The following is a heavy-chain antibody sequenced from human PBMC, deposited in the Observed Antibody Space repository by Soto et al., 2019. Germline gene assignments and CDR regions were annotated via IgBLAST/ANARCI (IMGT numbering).Heavy chain of an antibody. CDR1: GGSISSYY. Sequence: SETLSLTCTVSGGSISSYYWSWIRQPPGKGLEWIGYIYYSGSTNYNPPLKSRVTISVDTSKNQFSLKLSSVTAADTAVYYCAGRYGYSFDYRGQGTLVTVSS. V-gene: IGHV4-59*08. CDR3: AGRYGYSFDY. J-gene: IGHJ4*02. D-gene: IGHD1-1*01. CDR2: IYYSGST.